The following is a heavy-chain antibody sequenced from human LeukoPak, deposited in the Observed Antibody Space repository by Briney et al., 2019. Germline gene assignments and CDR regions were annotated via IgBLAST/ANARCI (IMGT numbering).Heavy chain of an antibody. CDR2: VSGSGGIT. D-gene: IGHD4-17*01. V-gene: IGHV3-23*01. J-gene: IGHJ4*02. Sequence: GRSLRLSCSASGFAFSGFAMGWVRQAPAKGLEWVSSVSGSGGITDYADSVQGRFTIFRVNSKNTLYLQMSSLGVDDTALYYCARGRGGDYVASRFDNWGQGTLVTVSS. CDR1: GFAFSGFA. CDR3: ARGRGGDYVASRFDN.